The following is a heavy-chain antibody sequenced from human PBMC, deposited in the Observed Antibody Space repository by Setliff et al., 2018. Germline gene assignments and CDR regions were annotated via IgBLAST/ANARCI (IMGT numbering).Heavy chain of an antibody. CDR2: IYYSGST. Sequence: LSLTCAVSGYSISSGYYWGWIRQPPGKGLEWIGSIYYSGSTYYNPSLKSRVTISVDTSKNQFSLKLSSVTAADTAVYYCARGKSVTASNWFDPWGQGTLVTVSS. CDR3: ARGKSVTASNWFDP. D-gene: IGHD5-18*01. J-gene: IGHJ5*02. CDR1: GYSISSGYY. V-gene: IGHV4-38-2*01.